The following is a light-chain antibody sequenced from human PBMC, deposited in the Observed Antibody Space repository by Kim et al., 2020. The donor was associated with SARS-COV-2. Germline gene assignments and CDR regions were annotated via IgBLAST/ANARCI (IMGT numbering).Light chain of an antibody. CDR2: KAS. CDR3: QQYNSYSLT. J-gene: IGKJ1*01. CDR1: QSISSW. V-gene: IGKV1-5*03. Sequence: AFVGDRVTIACRASQSISSWLAWYQQKPGKAPKLLIYKASSLESGVPSRFSGSGSGTEFTLTISSLQPDDFATYYCQQYNSYSLTFGQGTKVDIK.